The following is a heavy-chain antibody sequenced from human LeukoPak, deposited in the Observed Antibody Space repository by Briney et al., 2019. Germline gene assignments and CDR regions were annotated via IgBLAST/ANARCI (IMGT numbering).Heavy chain of an antibody. CDR2: IYYSGST. J-gene: IGHJ3*02. Sequence: SETLSLTCTVSGGSISSSSYYWGWIRQPPGRGLEWIGSIYYSGSTYYNPSLKSRVTISVDTSKNQFSLKLSSVTAADTAVYYCARDRYYDFWSGYYKDAFDIWGQGTMVTVSS. CDR1: GGSISSSSYY. V-gene: IGHV4-39*07. CDR3: ARDRYYDFWSGYYKDAFDI. D-gene: IGHD3-3*01.